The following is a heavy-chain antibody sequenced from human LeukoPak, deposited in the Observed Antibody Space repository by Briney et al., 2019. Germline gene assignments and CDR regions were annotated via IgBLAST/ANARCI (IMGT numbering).Heavy chain of an antibody. CDR2: IYYSGST. D-gene: IGHD4-17*01. V-gene: IGHV4-61*08. J-gene: IGHJ4*02. CDR1: GGSISSGDYY. Sequence: SETLSLTCTVSGGSISSGDYYWSWIRQPPGKGLEWIGYIYYSGSTNYNPSLKSRVTISVDTSKNQFSLKLSSVTAADTAVYYCASYGDSGFDYWGQGTLVTVSS. CDR3: ASYGDSGFDY.